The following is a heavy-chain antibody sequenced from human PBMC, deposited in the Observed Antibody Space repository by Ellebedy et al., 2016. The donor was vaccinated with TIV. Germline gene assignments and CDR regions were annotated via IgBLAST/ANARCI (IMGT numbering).Heavy chain of an antibody. CDR2: INPNSGGT. CDR1: GYTFTGYY. D-gene: IGHD3-22*01. CDR3: ARSTYYYDSSGYRY. V-gene: IGHV1-2*02. J-gene: IGHJ4*02. Sequence: ASVKVSCXASGYTFTGYYMHWVRQAPGQGLEWMGWINPNSGGTNYAQKFQGRVTMTRDTSISTAYMELSRLRSDDTAVYYCARSTYYYDSSGYRYWGQGTLVTVSS.